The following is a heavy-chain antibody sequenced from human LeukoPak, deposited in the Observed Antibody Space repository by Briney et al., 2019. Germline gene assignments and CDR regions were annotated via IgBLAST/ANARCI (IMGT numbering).Heavy chain of an antibody. CDR3: ARVRRYCSGGSCPVYNWFDP. D-gene: IGHD2-15*01. J-gene: IGHJ5*02. Sequence: SETLSLTCAVSGDSISSSNWWSCVRQPPGKGLEWIGQIYHSGSTNYNPSLKSRVTISVDTSKNQFSLKLSSVTAADTAVYYCARVRRYCSGGSCPVYNWFDPWGQGTLVTVS. CDR1: GDSISSSNW. CDR2: IYHSGST. V-gene: IGHV4-4*02.